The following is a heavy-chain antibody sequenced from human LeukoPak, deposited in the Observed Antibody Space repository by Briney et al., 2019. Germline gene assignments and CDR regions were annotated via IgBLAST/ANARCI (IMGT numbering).Heavy chain of an antibody. CDR1: GGTLSSFA. D-gene: IGHD1-26*01. V-gene: IGHV1-69*05. CDR2: IIPIFGTA. J-gene: IGHJ4*02. CDR3: ARGTPIDY. Sequence: SGEVSCKASGGTLSSFAIRWGRHAPGQGLEWMGGIIPIFGTANYAQKFQGRVTITTDESTSTAYMELSSLRSEDTAVYYCARGTPIDYWGQGTLVTVSS.